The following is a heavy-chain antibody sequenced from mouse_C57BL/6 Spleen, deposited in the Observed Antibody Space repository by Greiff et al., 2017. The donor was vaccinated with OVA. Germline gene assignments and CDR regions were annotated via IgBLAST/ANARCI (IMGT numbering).Heavy chain of an antibody. D-gene: IGHD1-1*01. CDR2: IDPNSGGT. CDR3: ARDYGSSYGYWYFDV. J-gene: IGHJ1*03. Sequence: QVQLQQSGAELVKPGASVKLSCKASGYTFTSYWMHWVKQRPGRGLEWIGRIDPNSGGTKYNEKFKSKATLTVDKPSSTAYMQLSSLTSEDSAVYYCARDYGSSYGYWYFDVWGTGTTVTVSS. CDR1: GYTFTSYW. V-gene: IGHV1-72*01.